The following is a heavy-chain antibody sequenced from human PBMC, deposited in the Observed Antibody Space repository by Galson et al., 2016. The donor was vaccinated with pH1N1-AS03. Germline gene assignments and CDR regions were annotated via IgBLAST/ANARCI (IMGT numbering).Heavy chain of an antibody. V-gene: IGHV4-59*01. Sequence: LSLTCTVSGGSISSYYWTWIRQPPGKGLEWIGHIYYSGGTNYNPSLKSRVTISVDTSKNQFSLKLSYVTAADTAVYYRARFRGSWTFYYGLDVWGQGTTVTVSS. J-gene: IGHJ6*02. CDR3: ARFRGSWTFYYGLDV. D-gene: IGHD6-13*01. CDR1: GGSISSYY. CDR2: IYYSGGT.